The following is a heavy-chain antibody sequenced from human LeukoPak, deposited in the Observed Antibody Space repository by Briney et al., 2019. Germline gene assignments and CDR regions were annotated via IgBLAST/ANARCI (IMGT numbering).Heavy chain of an antibody. CDR1: GYPFTSYG. J-gene: IGHJ4*02. CDR2: IAAYNGAT. CDR3: AREDSNSENF. D-gene: IGHD2/OR15-2a*01. Sequence: GASVKVSCKASGYPFTSYGLTWVRQTPGQGLQWMGWIAAYNGATNYAQIFQGRISMTTDTSTKTGYMGLRSLTSDDTAVYYCAREDSNSENFWGQGTLVTVSS. V-gene: IGHV1-18*01.